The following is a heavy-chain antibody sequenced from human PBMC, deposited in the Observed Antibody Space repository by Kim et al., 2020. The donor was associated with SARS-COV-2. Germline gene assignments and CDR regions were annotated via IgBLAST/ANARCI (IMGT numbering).Heavy chain of an antibody. D-gene: IGHD2-15*01. CDR3: ARASDIVVVVAATSFFGFDY. Sequence: SETLSLTCAVYGGSFSGYYWSWIRQPPGKGLEWIGEINHSGSTNYNPSLKSRVTISVDTSKNQFSLKLSSVTAADTAVYYCARASDIVVVVAATSFFGFDYWGQGTLVTVSS. V-gene: IGHV4-34*01. CDR1: GGSFSGYY. CDR2: INHSGST. J-gene: IGHJ4*02.